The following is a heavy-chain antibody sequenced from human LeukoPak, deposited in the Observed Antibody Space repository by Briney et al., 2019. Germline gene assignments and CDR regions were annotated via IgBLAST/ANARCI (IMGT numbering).Heavy chain of an antibody. CDR1: GYSVTSYW. Sequence: GESLKIFCKGSGYSVTSYWIGWVRQMPGKGLEWMGIIYPGDSDTRYSPSFQGQVTISAVKFISTAYLQRSSLKASDTAMYYCARHTPDSGWLDYWGRGTLVTVSS. CDR2: IYPGDSDT. D-gene: IGHD6-19*01. V-gene: IGHV5-51*01. J-gene: IGHJ4*02. CDR3: ARHTPDSGWLDY.